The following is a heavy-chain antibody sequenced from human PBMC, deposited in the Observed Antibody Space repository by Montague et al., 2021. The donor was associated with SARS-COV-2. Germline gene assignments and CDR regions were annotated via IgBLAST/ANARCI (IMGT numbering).Heavy chain of an antibody. J-gene: IGHJ5*02. CDR1: GGSISSYY. V-gene: IGHV4-59*01. D-gene: IGHD3-10*01. Sequence: SETLSLTCTVSGGSISSYYWSWIRQPPGKGLEWIGYIYYSGSTNXNPSLKSRVTISVDTSKNQFSLKLSSVTAADTAVYYCAREVSGSYHNGWFDPWGQGTLVTVSS. CDR3: AREVSGSYHNGWFDP. CDR2: IYYSGST.